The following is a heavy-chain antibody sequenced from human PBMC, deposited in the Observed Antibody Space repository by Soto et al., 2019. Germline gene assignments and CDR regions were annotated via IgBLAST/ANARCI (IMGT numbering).Heavy chain of an antibody. D-gene: IGHD2-15*01. Sequence: ASVKVSCKASGYTFTTYGIHWVRQAPGQRLEWMGWINTVNGNTKYSQKFQDRIIINRDTSASTAYVELSSLRSEDTAVYFCARDRTYCSGGACNYFEFWGQGTLVTVSS. CDR1: GYTFTTYG. V-gene: IGHV1-3*04. J-gene: IGHJ4*02. CDR3: ARDRTYCSGGACNYFEF. CDR2: INTVNGNT.